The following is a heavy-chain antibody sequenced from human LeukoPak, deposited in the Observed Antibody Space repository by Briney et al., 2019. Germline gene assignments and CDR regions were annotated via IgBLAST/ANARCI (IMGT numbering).Heavy chain of an antibody. V-gene: IGHV4-34*01. CDR3: ARAWTNSYYFDY. Sequence: SETLSLTCTVSGGSISSYYWSWIRQPPGKGLEWIGNIHHSGSTNYNPSLKSRVTISVDTSKNQFSLKLSSVTAADTAVYYCARAWTNSYYFDYWGQGTLVTVSS. CDR2: IHHSGST. D-gene: IGHD2-8*01. J-gene: IGHJ4*02. CDR1: GGSISSYY.